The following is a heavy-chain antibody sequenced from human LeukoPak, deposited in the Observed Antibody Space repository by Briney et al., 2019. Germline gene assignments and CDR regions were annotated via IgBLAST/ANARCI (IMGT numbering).Heavy chain of an antibody. J-gene: IGHJ6*02. CDR3: ARDRYYGSGSYTQQYYYYAMDV. V-gene: IGHV5-51*01. CDR2: IYPGDSDT. D-gene: IGHD3-10*01. CDR1: GYSFTSYW. Sequence: GESLKIFCKGSGYSFTSYWIGWVRQMPGKGLEWMGIIYPGDSDTRYSPSFQGQVTISADKSISTAYLQWSSLKASDTAMYYCARDRYYGSGSYTQQYYYYAMDVWGQGTTVTVSS.